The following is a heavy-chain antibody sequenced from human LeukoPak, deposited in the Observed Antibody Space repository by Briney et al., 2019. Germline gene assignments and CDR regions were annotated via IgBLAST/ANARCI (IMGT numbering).Heavy chain of an antibody. CDR2: IRSKANSYAT. CDR3: TRHKSGSGYSHDPFDY. V-gene: IGHV3-73*01. J-gene: IGHJ4*02. D-gene: IGHD3-22*01. CDR1: GFTFSGSA. Sequence: PGGSLTLSCAASGFTFSGSAMHWVRQASGKGLEWVGRIRSKANSYATAYAASVKGRFTISRDDSKNTAYLQVNSLKTEDTAVYYCTRHKSGSGYSHDPFDYWGQGTLVTVSS.